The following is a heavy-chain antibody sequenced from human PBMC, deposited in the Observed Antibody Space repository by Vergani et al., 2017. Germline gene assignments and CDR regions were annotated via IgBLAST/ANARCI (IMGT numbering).Heavy chain of an antibody. Sequence: EVQLVEPGGGLIQPGGSLRLSCAASGFTVSSNYMSWVRQAPGKGQEWVSVIYSGGSTYYADSVKGRFTISRDNSKNTLYLQMNSLRAEDTAVYYCARGTIFGVVTGPIDYWGQGTLVTVSS. CDR3: ARGTIFGVVTGPIDY. D-gene: IGHD3-3*01. J-gene: IGHJ4*02. CDR1: GFTVSSNY. CDR2: IYSGGST. V-gene: IGHV3-53*01.